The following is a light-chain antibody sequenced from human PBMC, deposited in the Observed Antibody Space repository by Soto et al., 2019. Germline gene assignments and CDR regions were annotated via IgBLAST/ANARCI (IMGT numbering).Light chain of an antibody. CDR2: SAS. J-gene: IGKJ1*01. CDR1: QGIRNY. V-gene: IGKV1-16*02. Sequence: DVHMTQSPSGLSASVGDRFTITCRASQGIRNYLGWYQQKPGKAPRSLIYSASSLQSGVPSKLRGSGSGTDFTITISDMQNDDFATYYCQQYYRYPWTFGQGTKVDIK. CDR3: QQYYRYPWT.